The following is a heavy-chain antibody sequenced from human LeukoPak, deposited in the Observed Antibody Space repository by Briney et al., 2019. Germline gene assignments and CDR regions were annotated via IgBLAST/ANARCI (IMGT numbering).Heavy chain of an antibody. CDR3: ARRVGASAFDY. Sequence: TSETLSLTCAVSGGSISSGGYSWSWIRQPPGKGLEWIGYIYHSGSTYYNPSLKSRVTISVDRSKNQFSLKLSSVTAADTAVYYCARRVGASAFDYWGQGTLVTVSS. J-gene: IGHJ4*02. V-gene: IGHV4-30-2*01. CDR2: IYHSGST. D-gene: IGHD1-26*01. CDR1: GGSISSGGYS.